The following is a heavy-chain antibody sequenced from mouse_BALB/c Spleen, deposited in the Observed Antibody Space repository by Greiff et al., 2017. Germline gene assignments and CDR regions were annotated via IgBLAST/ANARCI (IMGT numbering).Heavy chain of an antibody. CDR2: IWAGGST. CDR1: GFSLTSYG. V-gene: IGHV2-9*02. J-gene: IGHJ4*01. D-gene: IGHD3-1*01. Sequence: VKLVESGPGLVAPSQSLSITCTVSGFSLTSYGVHWVRQPPGKGLEWLGVIWAGGSTNYNSALMSRLSISKDNSKSQVFLKMNSLQTDDTAMYYSVRYSDFLYAMYNCGQGTSETVSS. CDR3: VRYSDFLYAMYN.